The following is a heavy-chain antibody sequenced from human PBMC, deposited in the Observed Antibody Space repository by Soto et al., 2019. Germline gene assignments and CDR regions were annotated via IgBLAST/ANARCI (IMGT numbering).Heavy chain of an antibody. D-gene: IGHD3-9*01. CDR2: VHYTGNT. CDR1: GLSITANY. V-gene: IGHV4-4*07. CDR3: ARDFNFNFDDFADMRRYLDP. Sequence: SETLSLTCGVSGLSITANYWSWIRHSAEKGLEWIGRVHYTGNTDYNPSLRSRVTMSVDMSKNQFHLNLRSVTDADTAVYYCARDFNFNFDDFADMRRYLDPWGQGTLVTVSS. J-gene: IGHJ5*02.